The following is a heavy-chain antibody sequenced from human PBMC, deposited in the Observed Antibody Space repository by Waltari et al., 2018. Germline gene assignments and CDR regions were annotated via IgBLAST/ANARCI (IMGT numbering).Heavy chain of an antibody. J-gene: IGHJ2*01. Sequence: QVQLVQSGSEVKKPGSSAKVSCKASGGTFGRYAVSWGRQAPGQGLEWVGGIKPVLGTTSYAQKFQDRVTLIADDSSSTVYMELSSLKSDDTAVYYCARDRHFSDGGAYYESGLWGRGTLVTVSS. D-gene: IGHD2-21*01. CDR2: IKPVLGTT. CDR1: GGTFGRYA. V-gene: IGHV1-69*13. CDR3: ARDRHFSDGGAYYESGL.